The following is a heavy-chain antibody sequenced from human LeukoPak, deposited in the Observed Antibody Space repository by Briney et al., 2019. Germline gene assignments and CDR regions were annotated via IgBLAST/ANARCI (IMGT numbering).Heavy chain of an antibody. CDR3: AKVGYCSGGSCYFWIDY. CDR2: ISGSGAIT. Sequence: GGSLRLSCAASGFTFSSYAMTWVRQAPGKGLEWVSAISGSGAITYYADSVKGRFTISRDNSKDTLSLQMNSLRAEDTAVHYCAKVGYCSGGSCYFWIDYWGQGTLVTVSS. CDR1: GFTFSSYA. J-gene: IGHJ4*02. V-gene: IGHV3-23*01. D-gene: IGHD2-15*01.